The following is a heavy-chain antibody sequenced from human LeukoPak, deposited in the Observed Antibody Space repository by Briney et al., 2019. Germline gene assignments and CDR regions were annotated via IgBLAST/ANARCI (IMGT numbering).Heavy chain of an antibody. CDR3: ARELSIAARGGI. J-gene: IGHJ3*02. CDR1: GFTFSSYE. V-gene: IGHV3-48*03. Sequence: PGGSLRLPCASSGFTFSSYEMNWVRQAPGKGLEWVSYISSSGSTIYYSDSVKGRFTISRGNAKNSLYLQMNSLRAEDTAVYYCARELSIAARGGIWGQGTMVTVSS. D-gene: IGHD6-6*01. CDR2: ISSSGSTI.